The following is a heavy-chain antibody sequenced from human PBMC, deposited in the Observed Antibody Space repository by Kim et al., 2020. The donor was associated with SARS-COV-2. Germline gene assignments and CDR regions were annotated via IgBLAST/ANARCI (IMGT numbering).Heavy chain of an antibody. V-gene: IGHV3-23*01. CDR3: AKGLQSHVYWLAMDF. CDR2: ITAPNVVI. J-gene: IGHJ6*02. D-gene: IGHD2-15*01. CDR1: GFDFDTFA. Sequence: GGSLRLSCEGSGFDFDTFAITWVRQAPGKGLESVSRITAPNVVIYHANSVKARFTAPTDNSYASLQIEGLPGEDTAIYYFAKGLQSHVYWLAMDFRGQAT.